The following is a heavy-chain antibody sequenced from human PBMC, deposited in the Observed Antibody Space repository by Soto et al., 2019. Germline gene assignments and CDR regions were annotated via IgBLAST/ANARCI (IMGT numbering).Heavy chain of an antibody. V-gene: IGHV1-69*12. J-gene: IGHJ4*02. Sequence: QVQLVQSGAEVKKPGSSVKVSCKASGGTFSSYTITWVRQAARQGLEWMGGIIPVSGTAVYAQKFQGRVTMTADESTIPAYMELSCLRSEDTAVYYCATYDTTANNWGQGTLVIVSS. D-gene: IGHD3-22*01. CDR3: ATYDTTANN. CDR1: GGTFSSYT. CDR2: IIPVSGTA.